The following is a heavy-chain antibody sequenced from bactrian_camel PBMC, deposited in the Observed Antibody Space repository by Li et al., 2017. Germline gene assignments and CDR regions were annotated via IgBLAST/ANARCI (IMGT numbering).Heavy chain of an antibody. CDR3: AALRSYGCSLRTWPREATYGV. Sequence: HVQLVESGGGSVQPGGSLRLSCAASGYTYNNNCMAWFRQTPGKGREGVAAMFPQFPGTAYADSVKDRFTISRDNAINTLYLQMNNLKPEDTAMYYCAALRSYGCSLRTWPREATYGVWGQGTQVTVS. V-gene: IGHV3S1*01. CDR1: GYTYNNNC. CDR2: MFPQFPGT. J-gene: IGHJ4*01. D-gene: IGHD3*01.